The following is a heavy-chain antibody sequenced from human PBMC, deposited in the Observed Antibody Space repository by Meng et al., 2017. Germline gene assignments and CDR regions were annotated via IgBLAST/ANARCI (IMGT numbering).Heavy chain of an antibody. D-gene: IGHD1-26*01. CDR1: AFTFISSC. J-gene: IGHJ4*02. CDR2: TSSSSSYI. CDR3: ARTPVGSFDY. Sequence: VSVGCRVTPGGCLTPAWRASAFTFISSCSSCGGQAAGKRREWVSSTSSSSSYIYYADSVKGRFTISRDNAKNSLYLQMNSLRAEDTAVYYCARTPVGSFDYWGQGTLVTVSS. V-gene: IGHV3-21*01.